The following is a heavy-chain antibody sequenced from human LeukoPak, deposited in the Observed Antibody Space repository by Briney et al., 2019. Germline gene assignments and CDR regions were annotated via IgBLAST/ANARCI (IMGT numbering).Heavy chain of an antibody. Sequence: GGSLRLSCAASGFTFSSYAMSWVCLAPGKGLEWVSAISGSGGSTYYADSVKGRFTISRDNSKNTLYLQMNSLRAEDTAVYYCAKARGIVVAPNPLDYWGQGTLVTVSS. CDR2: ISGSGGST. V-gene: IGHV3-23*01. CDR1: GFTFSSYA. D-gene: IGHD3-22*01. CDR3: AKARGIVVAPNPLDY. J-gene: IGHJ4*02.